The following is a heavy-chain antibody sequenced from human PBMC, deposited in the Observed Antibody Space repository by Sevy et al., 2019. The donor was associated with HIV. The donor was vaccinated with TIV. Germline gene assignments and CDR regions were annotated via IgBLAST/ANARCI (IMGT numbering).Heavy chain of an antibody. Sequence: GGSLRLSCAASGFTFDDYAMHWVRQAPGKGLEWVSGISWNSGSIGYADSVKGRFTISRDNAKNSLYLQMNSLRAEDTALYYCAKGGYYSSGSDGYFDYWGQGTLDTVSS. CDR2: ISWNSGSI. CDR3: AKGGYYSSGSDGYFDY. J-gene: IGHJ4*02. V-gene: IGHV3-9*01. D-gene: IGHD6-19*01. CDR1: GFTFDDYA.